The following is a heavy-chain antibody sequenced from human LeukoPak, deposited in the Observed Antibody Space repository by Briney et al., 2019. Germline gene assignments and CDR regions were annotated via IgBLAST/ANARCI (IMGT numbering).Heavy chain of an antibody. V-gene: IGHV3-23*01. CDR3: AKKDWLLSSNYYYYYMDV. J-gene: IGHJ6*03. CDR1: GFTFSSYA. CDR2: ISGSGGST. D-gene: IGHD3/OR15-3a*01. Sequence: GGSLRLSCAASGFTFSSYAMSWVRQAPGKGLEWVSAISGSGGSTYYADSVKGRFTISRDNSKNTLYLQMNSLRAEDTAVYYCAKKDWLLSSNYYYYYMDVWGKGTTVTVSS.